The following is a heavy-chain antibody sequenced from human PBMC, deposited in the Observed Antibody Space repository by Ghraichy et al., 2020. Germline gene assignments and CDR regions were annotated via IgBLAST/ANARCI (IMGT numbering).Heavy chain of an antibody. Sequence: SQTLSLTCAISGDSVSSNSAAWNWIRQSPSRGLEWLGRTYYRSKWYNDYAVSVKSRITINPDTSKNQFSLQLNSVTPEDTAVYYCARSWRHEMATISRDAFDIWGQGTMVTVSS. J-gene: IGHJ3*02. CDR1: GDSVSSNSAA. D-gene: IGHD5-24*01. CDR3: ARSWRHEMATISRDAFDI. V-gene: IGHV6-1*01. CDR2: TYYRSKWYN.